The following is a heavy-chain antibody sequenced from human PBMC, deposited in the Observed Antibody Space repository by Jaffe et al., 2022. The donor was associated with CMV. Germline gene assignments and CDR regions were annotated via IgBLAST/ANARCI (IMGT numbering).Heavy chain of an antibody. Sequence: EVQLVESGGGLVQPGRSLRLSCAASGFTFDDYAMHWVRQAPGKGLEWVSGISWNSGSIGYADSVKGRFTISRDNAKNSLYLQMNSLRAEDTALYYCAKDPTPHYGDYPRWFDPWGQGTLVTVSS. V-gene: IGHV3-9*01. CDR2: ISWNSGSI. CDR3: AKDPTPHYGDYPRWFDP. J-gene: IGHJ5*02. CDR1: GFTFDDYA. D-gene: IGHD4-17*01.